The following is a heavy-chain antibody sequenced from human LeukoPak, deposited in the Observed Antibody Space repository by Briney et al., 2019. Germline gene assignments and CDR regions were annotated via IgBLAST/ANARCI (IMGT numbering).Heavy chain of an antibody. CDR2: ISGSGGRT. CDR3: AKRVVTAVSGNYYYGMDV. D-gene: IGHD2-21*02. J-gene: IGHJ6*02. Sequence: GGSLRLSCAASGFTFSSYAMSWVRQAPGEGLEWVSAISGSGGRTYYADSVKGRFTISRDNSKNTLYLQMNSLRAEDTAVYYCAKRVVTAVSGNYYYGMDVWGQGTTVTVSS. CDR1: GFTFSSYA. V-gene: IGHV3-23*01.